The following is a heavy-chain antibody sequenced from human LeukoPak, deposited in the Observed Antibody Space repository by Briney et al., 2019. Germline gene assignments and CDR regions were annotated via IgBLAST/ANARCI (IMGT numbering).Heavy chain of an antibody. Sequence: PGGSLRLSCAASGFTFSSYGMHWVRQAPGKGLEWVAFIRSDGSDKYYADSVKGRFTISRDNSKNTLYLQMNSLRAEDTAVYYCSQDGGSHYWGQGTLVTVSS. CDR3: SQDGGSHY. V-gene: IGHV3-30*02. CDR2: IRSDGSDK. J-gene: IGHJ4*02. CDR1: GFTFSSYG. D-gene: IGHD4-23*01.